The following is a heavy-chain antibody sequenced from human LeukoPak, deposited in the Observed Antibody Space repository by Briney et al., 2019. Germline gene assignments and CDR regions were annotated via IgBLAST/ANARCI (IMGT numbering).Heavy chain of an antibody. J-gene: IGHJ3*02. Sequence: SVKVSCKASGGTFSSYTISWVRQPPGQGLEWMGRIIPILGIANYAQKFQGRVTITADKSTSTAYMELSSLRSEDTAVYYCARCIAAAGFAFDIWGQGTMVTVSS. CDR1: GGTFSSYT. V-gene: IGHV1-69*02. D-gene: IGHD6-13*01. CDR3: ARCIAAAGFAFDI. CDR2: IIPILGIA.